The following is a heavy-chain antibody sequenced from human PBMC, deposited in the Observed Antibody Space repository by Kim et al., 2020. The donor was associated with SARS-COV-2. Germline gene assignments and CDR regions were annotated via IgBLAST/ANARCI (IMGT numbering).Heavy chain of an antibody. V-gene: IGHV3-23*01. CDR3: AKDWEYYDFWSGPQGYFDY. CDR1: GFTFSSYA. D-gene: IGHD3-3*01. Sequence: GGSLRLSCAASGFTFSSYAMSWVRQAPGKGLEWVSAISGSGGSTYYADSVKGRFTISRDNSKNTLYLQMNSLRAEDTAVYYCAKDWEYYDFWSGPQGYFDYWGQGTLVTVSS. CDR2: ISGSGGST. J-gene: IGHJ4*02.